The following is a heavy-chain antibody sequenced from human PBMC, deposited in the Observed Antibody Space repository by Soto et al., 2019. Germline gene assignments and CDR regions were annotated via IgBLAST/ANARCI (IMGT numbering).Heavy chain of an antibody. V-gene: IGHV3-21*01. J-gene: IGHJ6*02. CDR3: ARDRGYDAHDYYYNAMDV. D-gene: IGHD2-15*01. CDR2: IRGFSPYT. Sequence: GGSLRLSCISSGFTFRTYTMNWVRQAPWKGLEWVSGIRGFSPYTFYAESVKGRFTISRDNAKNSLYLQMNSLRAEDTAVYYCARDRGYDAHDYYYNAMDVWGQGTTVTVSS. CDR1: GFTFRTYT.